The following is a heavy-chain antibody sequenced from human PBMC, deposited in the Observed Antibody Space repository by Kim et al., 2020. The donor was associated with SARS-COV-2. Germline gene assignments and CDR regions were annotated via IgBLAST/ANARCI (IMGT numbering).Heavy chain of an antibody. CDR3: ARWDSGSYSRIHFDY. D-gene: IGHD1-26*01. Sequence: PSHKCRVTISVDTSKNQCSLKLSSVTAADTAVYYWARWDSGSYSRIHFDYWGQGTLVTVSS. J-gene: IGHJ4*02. V-gene: IGHV4-34*01.